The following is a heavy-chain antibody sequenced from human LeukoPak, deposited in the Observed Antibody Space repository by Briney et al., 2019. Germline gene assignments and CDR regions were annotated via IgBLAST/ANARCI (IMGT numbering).Heavy chain of an antibody. J-gene: IGHJ4*02. CDR3: ARSWAGFDY. CDR1: GGSISSNSYY. CDR2: IYTSGST. Sequence: SQTLSLTCTVSGGSISSNSYYWSWIRQPAGKGLEWIVRIYTSGSTNYNPSPKSRVSISVDTSKSQFSLNLSSVTAADTAVYYCARSWAGFDYWGQGTLVTVSS. V-gene: IGHV4-61*02. D-gene: IGHD6-13*01.